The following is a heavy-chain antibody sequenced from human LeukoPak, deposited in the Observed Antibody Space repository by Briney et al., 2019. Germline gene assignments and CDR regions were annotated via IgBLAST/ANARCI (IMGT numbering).Heavy chain of an antibody. J-gene: IGHJ5*02. V-gene: IGHV4-34*01. D-gene: IGHD3-3*01. Sequence: SETLSLTCAVYGGSFSGYYWSWIRQPPGKGLEWIGEINHSGSTNYNPSLKSRVTISVDTSKNQFSLKLSSVTAADTAVYYCARSGLGVVIMRHNWFDPWGQGTLVTVSS. CDR2: INHSGST. CDR3: ARSGLGVVIMRHNWFDP. CDR1: GGSFSGYY.